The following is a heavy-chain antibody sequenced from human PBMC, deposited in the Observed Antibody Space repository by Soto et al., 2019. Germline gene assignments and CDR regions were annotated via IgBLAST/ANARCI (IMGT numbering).Heavy chain of an antibody. J-gene: IGHJ4*02. Sequence: SETLSLTCTVSGGSISSYYWSWIRQSPGKGLEWIGYIHYSGSTNYNPSLKSRVAMSVDASRNQFSLKLSSVTAADTAVYYCARSIDSSGYYFSNCWGQGTLVTVSS. V-gene: IGHV4-59*01. CDR1: GGSISSYY. CDR3: ARSIDSSGYYFSNC. CDR2: IHYSGST. D-gene: IGHD3-22*01.